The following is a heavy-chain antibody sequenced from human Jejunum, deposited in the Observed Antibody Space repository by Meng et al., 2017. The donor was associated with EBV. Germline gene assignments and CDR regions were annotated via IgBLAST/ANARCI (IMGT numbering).Heavy chain of an antibody. CDR3: ARSTLTGYYDRWFDP. D-gene: IGHD3-22*01. CDR1: VYTFTEYY. J-gene: IGHJ5*02. V-gene: IGHV1-2*06. Sequence: GPAGAGWHRRWAPVKVSCKASVYTFTEYYMHWVRQAPGRGLQWIGRNNLNSGFSSYSRKFQGRVTLTRDTTTNTAYMELGGLESDDTAVYYCARSTLTGYYDRWFDPWGQGTLVTVSS. CDR2: NNLNSGFS.